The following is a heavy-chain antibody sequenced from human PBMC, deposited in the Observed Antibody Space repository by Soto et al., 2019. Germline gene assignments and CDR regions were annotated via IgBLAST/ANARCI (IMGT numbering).Heavy chain of an antibody. V-gene: IGHV1-18*01. J-gene: IGHJ4*02. CDR2: VNTYNGNP. CDR3: ARDSQYSTSWQRFDS. D-gene: IGHD6-13*01. Sequence: QVQLVQSGVEVKKPGASVKVSCKASGYTLTNYAISWVRQAPGRGLEWMGWVNTYNGNPNYAQIFQGRITMTTDTSTGTAYMELRSLKSDDSAVYYCARDSQYSTSWQRFDSWGQGTLVTVSS. CDR1: GYTLTNYA.